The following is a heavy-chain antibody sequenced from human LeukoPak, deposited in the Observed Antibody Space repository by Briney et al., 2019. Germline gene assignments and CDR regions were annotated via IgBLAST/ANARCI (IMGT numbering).Heavy chain of an antibody. Sequence: PSETLSLTCSVSGDSISTSSYFWGWIRQPPGKGLEWIGSILYSGTTYYKPSLKSRVTISVDTSKNQFSLELTSVTAADTAVYYCARHRRTGTYNFDYWGQGSLVTVSS. D-gene: IGHD1-1*01. CDR3: ARHRRTGTYNFDY. V-gene: IGHV4-39*01. CDR2: ILYSGTT. CDR1: GDSISTSSYF. J-gene: IGHJ4*02.